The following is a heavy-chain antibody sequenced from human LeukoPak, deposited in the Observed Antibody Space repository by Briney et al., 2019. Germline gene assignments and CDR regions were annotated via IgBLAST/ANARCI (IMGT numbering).Heavy chain of an antibody. CDR1: GFTFSTFW. V-gene: IGHV3-74*03. D-gene: IGHD2/OR15-2a*01. Sequence: PGGSLRLSCAASGFTFSTFWIHWVCKAPGKGLVWVSRISGDGSTTTYADSVKGRFTISRDNVKNTLYLQMNSLRAEDTAVYYCVRVGSVLLGMDVWGQGTTVTVSS. J-gene: IGHJ6*02. CDR3: VRVGSVLLGMDV. CDR2: ISGDGSTT.